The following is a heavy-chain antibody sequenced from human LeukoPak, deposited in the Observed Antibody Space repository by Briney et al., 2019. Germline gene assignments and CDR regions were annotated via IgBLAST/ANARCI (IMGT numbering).Heavy chain of an antibody. V-gene: IGHV4-59*12. CDR3: AREGYGQQQLVNDAFDI. J-gene: IGHJ3*02. CDR1: GGSTNSYY. Sequence: SETLSLTCTVSGGSTNSYYWSLIRQPPGKGLEWIEYIYYSGTTNYNPSLKSRVTISVDTSKNQFSLKLSSVTAADTAVYYCAREGYGQQQLVNDAFDIWGQGTMVTVSS. CDR2: IYYSGTT. D-gene: IGHD6-13*01.